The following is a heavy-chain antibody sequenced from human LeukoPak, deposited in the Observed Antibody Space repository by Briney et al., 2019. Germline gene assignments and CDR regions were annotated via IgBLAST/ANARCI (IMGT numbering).Heavy chain of an antibody. D-gene: IGHD3-16*01. CDR2: SSFDENNK. V-gene: IGHV3-30*18. J-gene: IGHJ4*02. Sequence: GGSLRLSCAASGFTFFTYSMHWVRQAPGKGLEWLAVSSFDENNKYNADSVRGRFTISRDNSKNTLYLQMSSLRAEDTAVYYCAKDFLGDSGPGNWGQGTLVTVSS. CDR3: AKDFLGDSGPGN. CDR1: GFTFFTYS.